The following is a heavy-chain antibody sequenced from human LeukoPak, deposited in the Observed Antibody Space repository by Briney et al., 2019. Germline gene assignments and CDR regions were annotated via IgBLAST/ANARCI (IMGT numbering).Heavy chain of an antibody. J-gene: IGHJ3*02. V-gene: IGHV4-39*01. CDR3: ARRRPYYDSSGYYLDAFDI. D-gene: IGHD3-22*01. CDR1: GGSISSSSYY. Sequence: PSETLSLTCTVSGGSISSSSYYWGWIRQPPGKGLEWIGSIYYSGSTYYNPSLKSRVTISVDTSKNQFSLKLSSVTAADTAVYYCARRRPYYDSSGYYLDAFDIWGQGTMVTVSS. CDR2: IYYSGST.